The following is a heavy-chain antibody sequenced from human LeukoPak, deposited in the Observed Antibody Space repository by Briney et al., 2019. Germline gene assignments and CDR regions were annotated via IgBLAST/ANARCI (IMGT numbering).Heavy chain of an antibody. D-gene: IGHD5-24*01. CDR3: AKSGYNRFDY. CDR1: GFTFSSYE. J-gene: IGHJ4*02. Sequence: GGSLRLSCAASGFTFSSYEMSWVRQAPGKGLEWVSSFSGSGGSTYYADSVKGRFTISRDNSKNTLYLQMISLRAEDTAVYYCAKSGYNRFDYWGQGTLVTVSS. CDR2: FSGSGGST. V-gene: IGHV3-23*01.